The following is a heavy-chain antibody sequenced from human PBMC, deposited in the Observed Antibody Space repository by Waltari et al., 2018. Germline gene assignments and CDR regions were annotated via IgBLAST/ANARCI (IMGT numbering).Heavy chain of an antibody. CDR1: GCSISSGPY. V-gene: IGHV4-38-2*02. D-gene: IGHD3-10*01. CDR2: IYHSGST. Sequence: QVQLQEPGPGLVKPSETLSLTGTPSGCSISSGPYWVWTRQPPGKGLEWIGSIYHSGSTYYSPSLKSRVTISVDTSKNQFSLKLSSVTAADTAVYYCARALSGGDRPSWFDPWGQGTLVTVSS. CDR3: ARALSGGDRPSWFDP. J-gene: IGHJ5*02.